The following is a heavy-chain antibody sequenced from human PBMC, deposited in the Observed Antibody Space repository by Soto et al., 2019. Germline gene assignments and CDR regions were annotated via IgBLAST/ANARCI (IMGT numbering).Heavy chain of an antibody. J-gene: IGHJ3*02. V-gene: IGHV1-18*04. D-gene: IGHD3-22*01. CDR3: ARGGSGYYYAFDI. CDR1: AYTFTNYG. Sequence: QVQLVQSGADVKKPGASVKVSCKASAYTFTNYGISWVRQAPGQGLEWVGWISAYSGNTNYAQKLQGRATMTTDTSTSRAYMGLRSLRSDDTAVEYCARGGSGYYYAFDIWGQGTMVTVSS. CDR2: ISAYSGNT.